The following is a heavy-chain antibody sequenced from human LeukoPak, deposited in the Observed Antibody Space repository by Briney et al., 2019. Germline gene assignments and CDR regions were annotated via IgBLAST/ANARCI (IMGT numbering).Heavy chain of an antibody. Sequence: GGSLRLSCAASGFTFSRHWMSWVRQAPGKGLEWVANIKEDGSEKYYVDSVKGRFTISRDNAKNSLYLQMNSLRAEDTAVYYCARRAYYYDSSGLYLYYYYYGMDVWGQGTTVTVSS. V-gene: IGHV3-7*01. CDR3: ARRAYYYDSSGLYLYYYYYGMDV. CDR1: GFTFSRHW. J-gene: IGHJ6*02. D-gene: IGHD3-22*01. CDR2: IKEDGSEK.